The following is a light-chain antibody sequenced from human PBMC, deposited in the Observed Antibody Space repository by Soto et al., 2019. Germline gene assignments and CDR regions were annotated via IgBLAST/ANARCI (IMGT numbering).Light chain of an antibody. Sequence: ELVLTQSPVALSLSSGERATLSCRASQSVSSNLLTWYQQKPGQAPRLLIYGVSSRATGIPDRFSGSGSGTYFTLTISRVDPEDFAVYFCQHYGDSSWTFGQGSRVEIK. CDR3: QHYGDSSWT. CDR1: QSVSSNL. CDR2: GVS. V-gene: IGKV3-20*01. J-gene: IGKJ1*01.